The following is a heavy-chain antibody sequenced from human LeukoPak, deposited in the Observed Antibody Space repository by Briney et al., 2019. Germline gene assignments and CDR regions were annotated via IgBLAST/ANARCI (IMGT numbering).Heavy chain of an antibody. CDR3: AANSADYNTLGSSYKV. D-gene: IGHD3-10*01. CDR1: GGSISSSSYY. V-gene: IGHV4-39*01. Sequence: SETLSLTCTVSGGSISSSSYYWGWIRQPPGKGLEWIGSISYSGTTYYNPSLKSRVTISVDTSKNQFSLKLNSVTAADTAVFYCAANSADYNTLGSSYKVWGQGTLVTVSS. J-gene: IGHJ4*02. CDR2: ISYSGTT.